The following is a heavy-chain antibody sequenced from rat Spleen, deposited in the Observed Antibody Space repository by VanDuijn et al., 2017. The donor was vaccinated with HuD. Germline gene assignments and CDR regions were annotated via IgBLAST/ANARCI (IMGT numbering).Heavy chain of an antibody. Sequence: EVQLVESGGGLVQPGRSLKLSCAASGFSFSKYGMQWIRQTPTKGLEWVAAITPSGITTDYRDSVKGRFTISRDNAKSTLYLQMDSLRSEDTATYYCATSGNGFAYWGQGVMVTVSS. CDR3: ATSGNGFAY. J-gene: IGHJ2*01. CDR2: ITPSGITT. V-gene: IGHV5-19*01. CDR1: GFSFSKYG. D-gene: IGHD4-3*01.